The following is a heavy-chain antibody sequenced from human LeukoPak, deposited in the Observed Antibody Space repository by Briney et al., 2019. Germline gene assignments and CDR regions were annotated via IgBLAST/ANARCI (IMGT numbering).Heavy chain of an antibody. CDR3: AKDLKYIYSWYH. CDR2: ISWNSGST. J-gene: IGHJ5*02. V-gene: IGHV3-9*01. Sequence: GRSLRLSCAASGFTFDDYAMHWVRQAPGKGLEWVSGISWNSGSTYYADSVKGRFTISRDNSKNTLYLQMNSLRAEDTAVYYCAKDLKYIYSWYHWGQGTLVTVSS. CDR1: GFTFDDYA. D-gene: IGHD5-18*01.